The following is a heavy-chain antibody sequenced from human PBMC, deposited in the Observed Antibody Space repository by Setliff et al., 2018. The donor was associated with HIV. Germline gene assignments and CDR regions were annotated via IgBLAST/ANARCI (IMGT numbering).Heavy chain of an antibody. J-gene: IGHJ5*02. D-gene: IGHD3-22*01. CDR1: GGSINSTSYY. CDR3: ARENGWLFGWFDP. CDR2: IYYSGRTSHSGST. Sequence: KPSETLSLTCTVSGGSINSTSYYWGWIRQPQGNGLEWIGYIYYSGRTSHSGSTYYNPSVASRITISGDTSKNQFSLKLTSVTAADTAIYYCARENGWLFGWFDPWGQGTPVTVSS. V-gene: IGHV4-39*07.